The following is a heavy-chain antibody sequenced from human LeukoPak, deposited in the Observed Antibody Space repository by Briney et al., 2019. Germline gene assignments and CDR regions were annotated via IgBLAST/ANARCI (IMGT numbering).Heavy chain of an antibody. J-gene: IGHJ4*02. CDR3: ARGHWLDY. D-gene: IGHD3-9*01. CDR2: IKPDGGER. CDR1: GFTFRSSW. Sequence: AGGSLRLSCVASGFTFRSSWMGWVHQAPGKGLDWVAHIKPDGGERYYVDSVKGRFTISRDNAKNSLFLQMNSLRAEDTAVYYCARGHWLDYWGQGTLVTVSS. V-gene: IGHV3-7*02.